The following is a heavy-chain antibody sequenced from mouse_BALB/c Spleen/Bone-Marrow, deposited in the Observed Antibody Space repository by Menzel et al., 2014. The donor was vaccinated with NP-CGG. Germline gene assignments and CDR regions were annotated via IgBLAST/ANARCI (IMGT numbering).Heavy chain of an antibody. CDR3: TKNYRYDGALDY. CDR1: GYSFTGCY. D-gene: IGHD2-14*01. J-gene: IGHJ4*01. CDR2: INPYNGAT. V-gene: IGHV1-31*01. Sequence: EVQLQQSGPELVKPGASVKISCKASGYSFTGCYIHWVKQSHVKSLEWIGRINPYNGATDYNQNFKDKATLTVDKSSSTAYMELHSLTSEDSAVYYCTKNYRYDGALDYWGQGTSVTVSS.